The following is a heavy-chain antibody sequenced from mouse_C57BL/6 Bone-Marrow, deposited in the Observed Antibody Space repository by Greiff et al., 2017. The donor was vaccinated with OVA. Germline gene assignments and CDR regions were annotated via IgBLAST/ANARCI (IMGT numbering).Heavy chain of an antibody. Sequence: EVMLVESGGGLVQPGGSLKLSCAASGFTFSDYYMYWVRQTPEKRLEWVAYISNGGGSTYYPDTVKGRFTISRDNAKNTLYLQMSRLKSEDTAMYYCARPLLYYAMDYWGQGTSVTVSS. J-gene: IGHJ4*01. V-gene: IGHV5-12*01. D-gene: IGHD1-1*01. CDR2: ISNGGGST. CDR1: GFTFSDYY. CDR3: ARPLLYYAMDY.